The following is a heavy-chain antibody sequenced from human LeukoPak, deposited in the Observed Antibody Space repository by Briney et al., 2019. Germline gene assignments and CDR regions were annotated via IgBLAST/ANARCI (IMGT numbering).Heavy chain of an antibody. V-gene: IGHV4-38-2*02. D-gene: IGHD2-2*01. CDR1: GYSITNGFY. J-gene: IGHJ4*02. Sequence: LETLSLTRTVFGYSITNGFYWDWIRKPPGKGLEWIGSMFYSDNTYYNPSLKSRVTISVDTSNNKFSLRLSSVTAADTAVYYCARRVCDRGDGTTTCYAPSHSWGQGILVTVSS. CDR3: ARRVCDRGDGTTTCYAPSHS. CDR2: MFYSDNT.